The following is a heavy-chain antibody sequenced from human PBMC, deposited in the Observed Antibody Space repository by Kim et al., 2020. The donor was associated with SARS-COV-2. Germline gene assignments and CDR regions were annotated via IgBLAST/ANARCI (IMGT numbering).Heavy chain of an antibody. Sequence: GGSLRLSCAASGFTFSSYSMNWVRQAPGKGLEWVSYISSSSSTIYYADSVKGRFTISRDNAKNSLYLQMNSLRDEDTAVYYCARDGKTYYYDSSHDYWGQGTLVTVSS. J-gene: IGHJ4*02. CDR3: ARDGKTYYYDSSHDY. CDR1: GFTFSSYS. D-gene: IGHD3-22*01. V-gene: IGHV3-48*02. CDR2: ISSSSSTI.